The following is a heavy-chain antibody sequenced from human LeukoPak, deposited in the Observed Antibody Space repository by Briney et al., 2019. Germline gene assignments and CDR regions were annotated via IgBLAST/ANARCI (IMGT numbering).Heavy chain of an antibody. CDR2: ISSSGSTI. CDR1: GFTFSGYY. D-gene: IGHD6-13*01. J-gene: IGHJ3*02. CDR3: ARDSRRAAAGTRAFDI. Sequence: GGSLRLSCAASGFTFSGYYMSWIRQAPGKGLEWVSYISSSGSTIYYADSVKGRFTISRDNAKNSLYLQMNSLRAEDTAVYYCARDSRRAAAGTRAFDIWGQGTMVTVSS. V-gene: IGHV3-11*01.